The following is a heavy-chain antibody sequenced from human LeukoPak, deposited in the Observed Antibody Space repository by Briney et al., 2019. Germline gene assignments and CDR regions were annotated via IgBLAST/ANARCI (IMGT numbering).Heavy chain of an antibody. CDR3: ARKGLGGELGGFDS. V-gene: IGHV3-20*01. Sequence: GGSLRLSCVASGFTYSHYGMNWVRQAPGKGLEWVSGTNRRGDITGYADFVKGRFTISRDSAKNSLYLQMNSLRVEDTALYHCARKGLGGELGGFDSWGQGTLVTVSS. CDR2: TNRRGDIT. CDR1: GFTYSHYG. J-gene: IGHJ4*02. D-gene: IGHD1-7*01.